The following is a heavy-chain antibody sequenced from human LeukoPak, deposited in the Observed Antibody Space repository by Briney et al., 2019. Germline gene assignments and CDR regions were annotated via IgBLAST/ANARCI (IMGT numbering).Heavy chain of an antibody. CDR1: GFTVSSNY. V-gene: IGHV3-66*01. J-gene: IGHJ6*02. Sequence: GGSLRLSCAASGFTVSSNYMSWVRQAPGKGLEWVSVIYSGGSTYYADSVKGRFTISRDNSKNTLYLQMNSLRAEDTAVYYCAKDGPKVRVRYCSSTSCLGYYYYGMDVWGQGTTVTVSS. CDR3: AKDGPKVRVRYCSSTSCLGYYYYGMDV. CDR2: IYSGGST. D-gene: IGHD2-2*01.